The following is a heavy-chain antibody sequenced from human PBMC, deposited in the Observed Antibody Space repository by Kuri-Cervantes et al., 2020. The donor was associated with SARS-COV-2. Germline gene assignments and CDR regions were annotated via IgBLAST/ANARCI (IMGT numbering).Heavy chain of an antibody. V-gene: IGHV3-33*01. Sequence: GESLKISCAASGFTFSSYGMHWVRQAPGKGLEWVAVIWYDGSNKYYADSVKGRFTISRDNSKNTLYLQRNSLRAEDTAVYYCARDGGGYKDVWGKGTTVTVSS. J-gene: IGHJ6*03. CDR2: IWYDGSNK. CDR1: GFTFSSYG. CDR3: ARDGGGYKDV. D-gene: IGHD3-16*01.